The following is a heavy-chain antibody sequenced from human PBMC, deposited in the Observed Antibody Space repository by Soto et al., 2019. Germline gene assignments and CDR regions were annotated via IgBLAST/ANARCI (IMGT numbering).Heavy chain of an antibody. D-gene: IGHD2-15*01. V-gene: IGHV3-21*01. J-gene: IGHJ4*02. CDR1: GFTFSSYS. CDR3: AREAVVAASFDY. Sequence: GGSLRLSCAASGFTFSSYSMNWVRQAPGKGLEWVSSISSSSSYIYYADSVKGRFTISRDNAKNSLYLQMDSLRAEDTAVYYCAREAVVAASFDYWGQGTLVTISS. CDR2: ISSSSSYI.